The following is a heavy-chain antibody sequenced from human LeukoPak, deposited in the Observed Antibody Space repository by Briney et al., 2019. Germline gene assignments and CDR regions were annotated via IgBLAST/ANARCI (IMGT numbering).Heavy chain of an antibody. D-gene: IGHD6-19*01. CDR3: AREQWLGLRYFDY. J-gene: IGHJ4*02. Sequence: KPSETLSLTCAVYGGSFSGYYWSWIRQPPGKGLEWIGEINHSGSTNYNPSLKSRVTISVDTSKNQFSLKLSSVTAADTAVYYCAREQWLGLRYFDYWGQGTLVTVSS. V-gene: IGHV4-34*01. CDR2: INHSGST. CDR1: GGSFSGYY.